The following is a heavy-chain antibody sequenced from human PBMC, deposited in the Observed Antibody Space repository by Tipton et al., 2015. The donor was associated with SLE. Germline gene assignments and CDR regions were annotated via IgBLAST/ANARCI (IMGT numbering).Heavy chain of an antibody. D-gene: IGHD2-15*01. J-gene: IGHJ3*02. CDR2: ISYDGSNK. V-gene: IGHV3-30*04. Sequence: AVSGFTFSSYAMHWVRQAPGKGLEWVAVISYDGSNKYYADSVKGRFTISRDNSKNTLYLQMNSLRAEDTAVYYCARDGVVVVAATQGAFDIWGQGTMVAVSS. CDR3: ARDGVVVVAATQGAFDI. CDR1: GFTFSSYA.